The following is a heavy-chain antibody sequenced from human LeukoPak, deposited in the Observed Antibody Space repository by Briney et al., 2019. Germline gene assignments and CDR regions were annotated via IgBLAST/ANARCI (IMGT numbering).Heavy chain of an antibody. CDR3: AKGDILTGYLTYYFDY. J-gene: IGHJ4*02. Sequence: PGGSLRLSCAASGFTFSSYGMHWVRQAPGKGLEWVAVISYDGSNKYYADSVKGRFTISRDNSKNTLYLQMNSLRAEDTAVYYCAKGDILTGYLTYYFDYWGQGTLVTVSS. CDR1: GFTFSSYG. D-gene: IGHD3-9*01. CDR2: ISYDGSNK. V-gene: IGHV3-30*18.